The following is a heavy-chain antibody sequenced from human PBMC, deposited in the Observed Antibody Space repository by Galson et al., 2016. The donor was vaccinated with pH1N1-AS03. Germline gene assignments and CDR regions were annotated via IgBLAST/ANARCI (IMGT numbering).Heavy chain of an antibody. Sequence: SLRLSCAASGFTFSDYYMSWIRQAPGKGLEWVSCITSSDSTGTTIYYADSVNGRFTIPRDNAKNSLYLQINSLRAEDTAIYYFARGWYDFWSGYLGDPFDYWGQGALVTVSS. CDR1: GFTFSDYY. CDR2: ITSSDSTGTTI. V-gene: IGHV3-11*01. D-gene: IGHD3-3*01. J-gene: IGHJ4*02. CDR3: ARGWYDFWSGYLGDPFDY.